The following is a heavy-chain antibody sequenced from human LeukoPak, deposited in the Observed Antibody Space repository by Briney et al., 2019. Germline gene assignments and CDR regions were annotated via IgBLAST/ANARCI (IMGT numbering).Heavy chain of an antibody. J-gene: IGHJ4*02. Sequence: SSVKVSCKASGGTFSSYAISLVRQAPGQGLEWMGRIIPIFGTANYAQKFQGRVTITTDESTSTAYMELSSLRSEDTAVYYCARAQTYDSSGYFLGNYYFDYWGQGTLVTVSS. CDR1: GGTFSSYA. CDR3: ARAQTYDSSGYFLGNYYFDY. D-gene: IGHD3-22*01. V-gene: IGHV1-69*05. CDR2: IIPIFGTA.